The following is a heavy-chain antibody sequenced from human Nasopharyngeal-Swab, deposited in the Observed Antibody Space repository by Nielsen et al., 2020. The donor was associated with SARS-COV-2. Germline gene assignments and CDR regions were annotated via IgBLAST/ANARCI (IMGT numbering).Heavy chain of an antibody. CDR1: GGSFTSYY. V-gene: IGHV4-34*01. CDR3: ARHIRGWDAFDI. CDR2: INHSGST. D-gene: IGHD6-19*01. Sequence: SETLSLTCVVYGGSFTSYYWGWIRQPPGKGLEWIAEINHSGSTNYNPSLKSRVTISVDTSKSQFSLELISVTAADTAVYYCARHIRGWDAFDIWGQGTTVTVSS. J-gene: IGHJ3*02.